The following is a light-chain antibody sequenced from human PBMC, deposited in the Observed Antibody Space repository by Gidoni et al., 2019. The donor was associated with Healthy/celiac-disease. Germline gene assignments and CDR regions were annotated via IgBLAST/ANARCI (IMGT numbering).Light chain of an antibody. Sequence: DIQLTTPPSFLSASVGDRVTITCWASQGISSYLAWYQQKPGKAPKLLIYDASTLQSGVPSRFSGSGSGTEFTLTISSLQPEDFATYYCQQLNSYGSSFGQXTKLEIK. CDR1: QGISSY. J-gene: IGKJ2*04. CDR2: DAS. V-gene: IGKV1-9*01. CDR3: QQLNSYGSS.